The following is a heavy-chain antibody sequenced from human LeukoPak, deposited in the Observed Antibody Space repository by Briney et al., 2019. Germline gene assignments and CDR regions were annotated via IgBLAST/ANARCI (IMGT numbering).Heavy chain of an antibody. D-gene: IGHD6-6*01. CDR2: INWNGGST. CDR1: GFTFDDYG. Sequence: GGSLRLSCAASGFTFDDYGMSWVRQAPGKGLEWVSGINWNGGSTGYADSVKGRFTISRDNAKNSLYLQMNSLRAEDTALYYCARDKRNMHSSSSLFYYWGQGTLVTVSS. J-gene: IGHJ4*02. V-gene: IGHV3-20*04. CDR3: ARDKRNMHSSSSLFYY.